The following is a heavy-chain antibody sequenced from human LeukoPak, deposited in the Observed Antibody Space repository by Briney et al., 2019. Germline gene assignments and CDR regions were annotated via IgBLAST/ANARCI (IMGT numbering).Heavy chain of an antibody. CDR1: GFSVSDHY. CDR2: IFADDLT. D-gene: IGHD2/OR15-2a*01. CDR3: ARGAMSTFARFDS. V-gene: IGHV3-53*01. Sequence: GGSLRLSCVVSGFSVSDHYMSWVRQAPGKGLQWLSVIFADDLTYYEDSIKGRFAISRDRSQNTLYLQMKSLRAEDTAVYYCARGAMSTFARFDSWGQGTLVSVSS. J-gene: IGHJ4*02.